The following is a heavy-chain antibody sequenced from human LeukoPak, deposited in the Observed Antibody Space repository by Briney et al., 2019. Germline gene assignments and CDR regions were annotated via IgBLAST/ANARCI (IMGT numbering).Heavy chain of an antibody. V-gene: IGHV1-2*02. D-gene: IGHD2-15*01. CDR2: INSNSGGT. CDR3: ARGRIPSWSDAFDI. CDR1: GYTFIGHY. Sequence: GASVKVSCKASGYTFIGHYMHWVRQAPGQGLEWMGWINSNSGGTKYAQKFQGSVIMTRDTSISTAYMELSRLKSDDTAVYYCARGRIPSWSDAFDIWGQGTTVTVSS. J-gene: IGHJ3*02.